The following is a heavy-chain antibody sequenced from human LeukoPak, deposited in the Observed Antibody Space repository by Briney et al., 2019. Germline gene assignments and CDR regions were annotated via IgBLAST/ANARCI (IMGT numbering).Heavy chain of an antibody. D-gene: IGHD3-22*01. Sequence: ASVTVSCKASGYTFTGYYMHWVRQAPGQGLEWMGWINPNSGGTDYAQNFQGRVTMTRDTSISTAYMELIRLRPDDTAVYYCARLYYYDNSGYKYNWFDHWGQGTLVTVSS. CDR2: INPNSGGT. CDR1: GYTFTGYY. CDR3: ARLYYYDNSGYKYNWFDH. J-gene: IGHJ5*02. V-gene: IGHV1-2*02.